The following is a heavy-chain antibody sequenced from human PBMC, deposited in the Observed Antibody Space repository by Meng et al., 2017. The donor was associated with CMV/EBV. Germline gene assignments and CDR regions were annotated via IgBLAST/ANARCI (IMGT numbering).Heavy chain of an antibody. CDR2: IYYSGST. Sequence: SETLSLTCTVSGGSISSYCWSWIRQPPGKGLEWIGYIYYSGSTNYNPSLKSRVTISVDTSKNQFSLKLSSVTAADTAVYYCARDHGNSWFDPWGQGTLVTVSS. J-gene: IGHJ5*02. D-gene: IGHD1-26*01. V-gene: IGHV4-59*01. CDR1: GGSISSYC. CDR3: ARDHGNSWFDP.